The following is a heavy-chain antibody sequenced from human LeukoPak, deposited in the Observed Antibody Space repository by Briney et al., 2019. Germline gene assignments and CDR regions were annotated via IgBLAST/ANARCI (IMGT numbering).Heavy chain of an antibody. J-gene: IGHJ6*02. CDR3: ARDLYSSSRFYCYYGMDV. CDR1: GFXFSSYW. CDR2: INSDGSST. Sequence: GGSLRLSCAASGFXFSSYWIHWVRQAPGKGLVWVSRINSDGSSTSYADSVKGRFTISRDNAKNTLYLQMNSLRAEDTAVYYCARDLYSSSRFYCYYGMDVWGQGTTVTVSS. V-gene: IGHV3-74*01. D-gene: IGHD6-13*01.